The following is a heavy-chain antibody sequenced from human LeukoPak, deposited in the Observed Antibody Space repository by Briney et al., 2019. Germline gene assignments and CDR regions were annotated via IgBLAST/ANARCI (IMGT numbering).Heavy chain of an antibody. V-gene: IGHV1-46*01. J-gene: IGHJ4*02. Sequence: GASVKVSCKASGYTFINFYMHWVRQAPGQGLEWVGIINPSGGTTSYAQKFQGRVTMTSDTSTSTVYMELSSLRSDDTAVYYCARVGEGYCTNCYDDDYWGQGTLVTVSS. CDR2: INPSGGTT. CDR3: ARVGEGYCTNCYDDDY. D-gene: IGHD2-2*01. CDR1: GYTFINFY.